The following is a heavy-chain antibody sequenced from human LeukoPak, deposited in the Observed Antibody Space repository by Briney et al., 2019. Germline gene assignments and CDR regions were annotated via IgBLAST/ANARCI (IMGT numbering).Heavy chain of an antibody. CDR3: AKDMGSIAAAGTGYFQH. Sequence: GGSLRLSCAASGFTFDDYAMHWVRQAPGKGLEWVSGISWNSGSIGYADSVKGRFTIPRDNAKNSLYLQMNSLRAEDTALYYCAKDMGSIAAAGTGYFQHWGQGTLVTVSS. CDR2: ISWNSGSI. V-gene: IGHV3-9*01. CDR1: GFTFDDYA. D-gene: IGHD6-13*01. J-gene: IGHJ1*01.